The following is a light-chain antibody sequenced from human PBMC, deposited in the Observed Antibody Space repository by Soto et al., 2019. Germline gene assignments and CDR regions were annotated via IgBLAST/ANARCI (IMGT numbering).Light chain of an antibody. CDR3: YSYAGSSYV. CDR1: SSDVGGYDY. J-gene: IGLJ1*01. V-gene: IGLV2-11*01. Sequence: QSALTQPRSVSGSPGQSVTISCTGTSSDVGGYDYVSWYQQHPDKAPKLMIYDVSKRPSGVPDRFSGSKSGNTASLTISGLQAEDEADYYWYSYAGSSYVFGTGTKLTVL. CDR2: DVS.